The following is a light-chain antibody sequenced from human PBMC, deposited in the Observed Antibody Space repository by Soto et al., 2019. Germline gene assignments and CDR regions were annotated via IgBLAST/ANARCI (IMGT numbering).Light chain of an antibody. CDR2: EVS. CDR1: SSDVGSYNL. CDR3: CSYAGSSTLV. Sequence: QSALTQPASVSGSPGQLITISCTGTSSDVGSYNLVSWYQQHPGKAPKLMIYEVSKRPSGVSNRFSGSKSGNTAPLTSSGLQAEDEADYYCCSYAGSSTLVFGGGTKLTVL. J-gene: IGLJ3*02. V-gene: IGLV2-23*02.